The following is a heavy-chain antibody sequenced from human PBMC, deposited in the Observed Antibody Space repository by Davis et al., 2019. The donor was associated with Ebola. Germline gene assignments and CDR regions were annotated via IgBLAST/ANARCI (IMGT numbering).Heavy chain of an antibody. CDR3: VRGGGAIPFEH. CDR1: GFTLSPFV. Sequence: PGGSLRLSCVASGFTLSPFVMNWVRQAPGKGLEWVSSSCYNHNDFYYADSVRGRFTLSRDNAANSIYLQLAALTVEDTAIYYCVRGGGAIPFEHWGRGTLVTVSS. J-gene: IGHJ1*01. D-gene: IGHD3-3*01. CDR2: SCYNHNDF. V-gene: IGHV3-21*01.